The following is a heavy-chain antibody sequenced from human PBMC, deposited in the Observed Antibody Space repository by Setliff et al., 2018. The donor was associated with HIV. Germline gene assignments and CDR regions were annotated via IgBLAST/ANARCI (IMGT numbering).Heavy chain of an antibody. V-gene: IGHV1-69*13. CDR1: GGSFSRNA. CDR2: IIPMFGTA. CDR3: GVGSGYYYEPNWFDP. D-gene: IGHD1-26*01. Sequence: SVKVSCKASGGSFSRNAISWVRQAPGHGLEWMGGIIPMFGTADYAQKFQGSVTIIADEATSTAYMELSSLRSEDTAVYYCGVGSGYYYEPNWFDPWGQGTLVTVSS. J-gene: IGHJ5*02.